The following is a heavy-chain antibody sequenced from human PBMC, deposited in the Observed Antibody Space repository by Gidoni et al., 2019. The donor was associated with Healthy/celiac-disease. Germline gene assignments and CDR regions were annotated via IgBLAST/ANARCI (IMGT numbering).Heavy chain of an antibody. V-gene: IGHV4-59*08. D-gene: IGHD6-19*01. CDR2: IYYSGNT. Sequence: QVQLQESGPGLVKPSETLSLTCTVSGGSISSYYRSWIRQPPGKGLEWIGYIYYSGNTNYNPSLKSRVTISVDTSKNQFSLKLSSVTAADTAVYYCARWGLYSSGWYFYYYGMDVWGQGTTVTVSS. J-gene: IGHJ6*02. CDR1: GGSISSYY. CDR3: ARWGLYSSGWYFYYYGMDV.